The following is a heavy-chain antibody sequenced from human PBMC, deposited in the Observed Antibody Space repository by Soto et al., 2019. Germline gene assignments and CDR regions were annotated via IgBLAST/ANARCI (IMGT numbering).Heavy chain of an antibody. CDR1: GGSISTYY. D-gene: IGHD5-18*01. J-gene: IGHJ4*02. Sequence: SETLSLTCPVSGGSISTYYWSWIRQPPGKGLEWIGYIYYSGSTNYNPSLKSRVTISVDMSKNQFSLNLSSVIAADTAVYYCARMSHTRDFDYWGQGTLVTVS. V-gene: IGHV4-59*01. CDR3: ARMSHTRDFDY. CDR2: IYYSGST.